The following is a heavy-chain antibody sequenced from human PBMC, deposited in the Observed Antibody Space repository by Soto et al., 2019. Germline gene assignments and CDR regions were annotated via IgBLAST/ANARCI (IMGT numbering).Heavy chain of an antibody. D-gene: IGHD2-2*01. J-gene: IGHJ4*02. V-gene: IGHV4-31*01. CDR1: GGSISSGGYY. CDR2: IYYSGST. Sequence: QVQLQESGPGLVKPSQTLSLTCTVSGGSISSGGYYWSWIRQHPGKGLEWIGYIYYSGSTYYNPSLKRLVTITVDTYKNHYSLKLSSVTAADTAVYYGARGRTECSSTSCRTDFDYWGQGTLVTVSS. CDR3: ARGRTECSSTSCRTDFDY.